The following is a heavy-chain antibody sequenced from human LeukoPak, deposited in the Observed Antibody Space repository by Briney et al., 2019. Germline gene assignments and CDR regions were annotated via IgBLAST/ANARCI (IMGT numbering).Heavy chain of an antibody. CDR2: IYPGDSDT. Sequence: GESLKISCKGSGYGFTNYWIGWVRPMPGKGLEWMGIIYPGDSDTRYSPSFQGQVTISAEKSISTAYLQWSSLKASDTALYYCASRKKGMATAGFDYWGQGTLVTVSS. V-gene: IGHV5-51*01. J-gene: IGHJ4*02. CDR1: GYGFTNYW. CDR3: ASRKKGMATAGFDY. D-gene: IGHD5-24*01.